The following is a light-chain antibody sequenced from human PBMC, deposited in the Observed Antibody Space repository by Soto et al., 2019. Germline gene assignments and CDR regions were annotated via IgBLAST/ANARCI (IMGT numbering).Light chain of an antibody. CDR1: QNISRS. J-gene: IGKJ3*01. Sequence: EIVMTQSPVTLSVSPGERATLSCRASQNISRSLAWYQQKPGQAPRLLIYGASTRATGIPDRFSGTGSGTDFTLTSSRVEPEDFAVYYCQQYSNSLLTFGPGTKLDIK. V-gene: IGKV3-20*01. CDR3: QQYSNSLLT. CDR2: GAS.